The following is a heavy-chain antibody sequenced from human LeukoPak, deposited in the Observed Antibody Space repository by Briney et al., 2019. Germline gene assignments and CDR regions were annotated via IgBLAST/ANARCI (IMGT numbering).Heavy chain of an antibody. V-gene: IGHV4-59*11. CDR2: IFYSGST. CDR1: GDSIGSHY. D-gene: IGHD3-10*01. CDR3: ARGRARDGSFPWLDS. J-gene: IGHJ5*01. Sequence: PSETLSLTCSVSGDSIGSHYWTWIRQSAGKGLEWIGYIFYSGSTNYSPSLKSRVTISVDTSNNQFSLQLRSVTAADTAIYYCARGRARDGSFPWLDSWGQGTLVTVSS.